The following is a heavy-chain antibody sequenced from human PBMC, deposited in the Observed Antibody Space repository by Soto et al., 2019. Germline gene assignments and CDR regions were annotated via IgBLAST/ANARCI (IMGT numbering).Heavy chain of an antibody. Sequence: PGGSLRLSCEASGFSFSDAWMNWVRQAPGKGLEWVGRIKSRSDGGTVDYGVPVKGRFTISRDDSRSTVFLQMNSLKTEDTGVYFCTTGYYDSNYNYHDYWGQGTLVTVSS. V-gene: IGHV3-15*07. CDR2: IKSRSDGGTV. D-gene: IGHD3-22*01. CDR3: TTGYYDSNYNYHDY. J-gene: IGHJ4*02. CDR1: GFSFSDAW.